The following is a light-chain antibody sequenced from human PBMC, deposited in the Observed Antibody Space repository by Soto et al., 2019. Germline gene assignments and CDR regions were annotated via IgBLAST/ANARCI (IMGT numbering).Light chain of an antibody. CDR3: QSYDSSLSGYVV. CDR1: SSNIGAGYD. CDR2: GNS. V-gene: IGLV1-40*01. Sequence: QSVPTQPPSVSGAPGQRVTISCTGSSSNIGAGYDVHWYQQLPGTAPKLLIYGNSNRPSGVPDRFSGSKSGTSASLAITGLQAEDEADYYCQSYDSSLSGYVVFGGGTQLTVL. J-gene: IGLJ2*01.